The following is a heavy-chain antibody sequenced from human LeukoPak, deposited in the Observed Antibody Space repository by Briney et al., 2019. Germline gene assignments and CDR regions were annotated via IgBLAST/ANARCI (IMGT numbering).Heavy chain of an antibody. Sequence: GGSLRLSCAASGFTFSSYAMSWVRQAPGKGLEWVSGISGSGGSTDYADSVKGRFTISRDNSKNTLYLQMNSLRAEDTAVYYCARTEGKLYLDNWGQGTLVTVSS. CDR3: ARTEGKLYLDN. CDR1: GFTFSSYA. V-gene: IGHV3-23*01. CDR2: ISGSGGST. J-gene: IGHJ4*02. D-gene: IGHD1-1*01.